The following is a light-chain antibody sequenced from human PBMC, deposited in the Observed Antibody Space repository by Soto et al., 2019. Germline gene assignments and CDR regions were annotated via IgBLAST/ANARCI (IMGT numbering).Light chain of an antibody. V-gene: IGKV2-28*01. J-gene: IGKJ4*01. Sequence: DIVMTQSPLSLPVTLGEPASISCRSSQSLLHSSGYNYLDWYLQRPGQSPELLIFLGSNRAAGVPDGFSGSGSGTNFTLKITRVEADDVGVYYCMQRSNWPLTFGGGTKVDIK. CDR3: MQRSNWPLT. CDR2: LGS. CDR1: QSLLHSSGYNY.